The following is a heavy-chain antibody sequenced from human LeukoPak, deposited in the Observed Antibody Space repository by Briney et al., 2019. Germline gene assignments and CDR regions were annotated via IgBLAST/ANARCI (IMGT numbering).Heavy chain of an antibody. J-gene: IGHJ4*02. V-gene: IGHV3-23*01. CDR1: GFTFTTYG. CDR2: ISSSGGGT. D-gene: IGHD3-3*02. CDR3: AKGRISPDS. Sequence: GGSLRLSCAASGFTFTTYGMSWVRHAPGKGLEWVSGISSSGGGTYCADSVKGRFTISRDNSKNTLYLQMNSLRAEDTALYFCAKGRISPDSWGQGTLVTVSS.